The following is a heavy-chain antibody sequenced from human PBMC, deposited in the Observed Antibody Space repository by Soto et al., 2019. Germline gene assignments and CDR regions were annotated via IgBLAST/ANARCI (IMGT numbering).Heavy chain of an antibody. CDR3: ARSYCGGACPNNWCDP. CDR2: INPSGGST. D-gene: IGHD2-21*02. CDR1: GYILSSYY. J-gene: IGHJ5*02. V-gene: IGHV1-46*01. Sequence: GASVKVSCKASGYILSSYYMHWVRQAPGQGLEWMGIINPSGGSTTYAQKFQGRVTMTRDTSTSTVYMELSSPTSEDTAMYYCARSYCGGACPNNWCDPWG.